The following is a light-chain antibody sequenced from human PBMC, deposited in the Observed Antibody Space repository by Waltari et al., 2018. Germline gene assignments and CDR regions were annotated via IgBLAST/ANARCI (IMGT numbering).Light chain of an antibody. CDR1: QSLLHSNGYNY. V-gene: IGKV2-28*01. CDR2: LGS. CDR3: MQSLRALWT. Sequence: DIVVTQSPLYLPVTHGEPASISCSSSQSLLHSNGYNYLDWYLQKPGQSPQLLIYLGSNRASGVPDRFSGSGSGTDFTLKISRVEAEDVGVYYCMQSLRALWTFGQGTKVEIK. J-gene: IGKJ1*01.